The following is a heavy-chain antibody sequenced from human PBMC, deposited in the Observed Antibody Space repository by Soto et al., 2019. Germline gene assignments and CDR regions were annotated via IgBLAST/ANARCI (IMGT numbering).Heavy chain of an antibody. Sequence: GGSLRLSCVASGFTFSSYAMSWVRQAPGKGLEWVSAISGGGGTAYYADSVKGRFTIFRDNSKNTLYLQMTSLRAEDTAVYYCAKLDCSSTTCYTGGSWFDPWGQGTLVTVSS. D-gene: IGHD2-2*02. V-gene: IGHV3-23*01. J-gene: IGHJ5*02. CDR3: AKLDCSSTTCYTGGSWFDP. CDR2: ISGGGGTA. CDR1: GFTFSSYA.